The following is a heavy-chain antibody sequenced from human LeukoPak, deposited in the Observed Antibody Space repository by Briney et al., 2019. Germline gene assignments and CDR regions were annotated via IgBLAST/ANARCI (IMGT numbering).Heavy chain of an antibody. V-gene: IGHV3-23*01. CDR1: GLTFSSYA. CDR2: ISGSGGST. D-gene: IGHD1-26*01. J-gene: IGHJ4*02. CDR3: AKDKGRPLESWELPDY. Sequence: PGGSLRLSCAASGLTFSSYAMSWVRQAPGKGLEWVSAISGSGGSTYYADSVKGRFTISRDNSKNTLYLQMNSLRAEDTAVYYCAKDKGRPLESWELPDYWGQGTLVTVSS.